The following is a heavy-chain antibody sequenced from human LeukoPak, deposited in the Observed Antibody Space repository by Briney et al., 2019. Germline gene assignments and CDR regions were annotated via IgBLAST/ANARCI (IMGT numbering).Heavy chain of an antibody. CDR2: INPNSGGT. CDR3: AREAVLGYCSSTSCPDHYYYYGMDV. CDR1: GYTFTGYY. J-gene: IGHJ6*02. Sequence: ASVKVSCKASGYTFTGYYMHWVRQAPGQGLEWMGWINPNSGGTNYAQKFQGRVTMTRDTSISTAYMELSRLRSDDTAVYYCAREAVLGYCSSTSCPDHYYYYGMDVWGQGTTVTVS. V-gene: IGHV1-2*02. D-gene: IGHD2-2*01.